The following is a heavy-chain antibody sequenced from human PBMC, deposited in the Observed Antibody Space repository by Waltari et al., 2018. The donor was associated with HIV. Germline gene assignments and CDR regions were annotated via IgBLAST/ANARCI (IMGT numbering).Heavy chain of an antibody. V-gene: IGHV1-58*02. D-gene: IGHD6-19*01. CDR2: IVVGSGNT. CDR3: AADSNIAVAGTDDYYYGMDV. Sequence: QMQLVQSGPEVKKPGTSVTVSCKASGFTFTSSAMQWVRQAGGKGVEWIGWIVVGSGNTNYAQKFQERVTITRDMSTSTAYMELSSLRSEDTAVYYCAADSNIAVAGTDDYYYGMDVWGQGTTVTVSS. CDR1: GFTFTSSA. J-gene: IGHJ6*02.